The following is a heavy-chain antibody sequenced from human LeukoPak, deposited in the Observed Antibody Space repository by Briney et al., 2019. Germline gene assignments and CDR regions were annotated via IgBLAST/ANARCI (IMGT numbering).Heavy chain of an antibody. Sequence: PGGSLRLSCAASGFTFSSYEMNWVRQAPGKGLEWVSYISIIFRPIYYTHSLNRRFTISRHNAKTSLYLQMNSLRAEHTAVYYCARVGISSYSSSWFDYWGQGTLVTVSS. J-gene: IGHJ5*01. CDR1: GFTFSSYE. V-gene: IGHV3-48*03. D-gene: IGHD6-13*01. CDR3: ARVGISSYSSSWFDY. CDR2: ISIIFRPI.